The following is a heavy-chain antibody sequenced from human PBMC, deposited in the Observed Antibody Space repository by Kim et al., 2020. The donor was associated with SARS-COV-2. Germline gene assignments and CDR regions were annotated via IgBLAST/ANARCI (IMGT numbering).Heavy chain of an antibody. CDR2: IYSGGST. CDR3: AREVTGAIRDYYYGMDV. V-gene: IGHV3-53*01. Sequence: GGSLRLSCAASGFTVSNNYMTWVLQAPGKGLEWVSVIYSGGSTYYADSVKGRFTSSRDNSTNTVYLQMSSLRTEDTAVYYCAREVTGAIRDYYYGMDVWGQGTTVTVSS. CDR1: GFTVSNNY. D-gene: IGHD2-2*01. J-gene: IGHJ6*02.